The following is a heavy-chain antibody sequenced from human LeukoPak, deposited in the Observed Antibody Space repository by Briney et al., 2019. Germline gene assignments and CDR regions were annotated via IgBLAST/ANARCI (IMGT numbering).Heavy chain of an antibody. CDR1: GFTVSSNY. CDR2: IYSGGST. Sequence: GGSLRLSCAASGFTVSSNYMSWVRQAPGKGLEWVSVIYSGGSTYYADSVKGRFTITRDNSKNTLYLQMNSLRAEDTAVYYCAREDSVYSSFDYWGQGTLVTVTS. D-gene: IGHD5/OR15-5a*01. CDR3: AREDSVYSSFDY. J-gene: IGHJ4*02. V-gene: IGHV3-66*01.